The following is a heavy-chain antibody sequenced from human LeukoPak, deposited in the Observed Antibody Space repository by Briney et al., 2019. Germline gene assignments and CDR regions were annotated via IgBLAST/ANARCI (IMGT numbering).Heavy chain of an antibody. CDR1: GYTFTGYY. J-gene: IGHJ6*02. Sequence: ASVKVSCKASGYTFTGYYMHWVRQAPGQGLEWMGWINPNSGGTNYAQKFQGRVTMTRDTSISTAYMELSRLRSDDTAVYYCERDRYYYYYYGMDVWGQGTTVTVSS. V-gene: IGHV1-2*02. CDR2: INPNSGGT. CDR3: ERDRYYYYYYGMDV.